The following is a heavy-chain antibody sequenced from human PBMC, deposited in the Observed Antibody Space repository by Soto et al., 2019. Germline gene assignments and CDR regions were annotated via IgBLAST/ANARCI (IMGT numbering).Heavy chain of an antibody. Sequence: SETLSLTCTVSGGSISSGDYYGSWIRQPPGKGLERIGYIYYSGSTYYNPSLKSRVTISVDTSKNQFSLKLSSVTAADTAVYYCARDGPESEYSSSFGFDPWGQGTLVTVSS. D-gene: IGHD6-6*01. CDR2: IYYSGST. CDR1: GGSISSGDYY. J-gene: IGHJ5*02. CDR3: ARDGPESEYSSSFGFDP. V-gene: IGHV4-30-4*01.